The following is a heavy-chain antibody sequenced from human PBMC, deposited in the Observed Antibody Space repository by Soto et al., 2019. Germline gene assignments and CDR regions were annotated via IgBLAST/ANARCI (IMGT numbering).Heavy chain of an antibody. Sequence: QVQLVQSGAEVKKPGSSVKVSCKASGGTFSSYTISWVRQAPGQGLEWMGRIIPILGIANYAQKFQGRVTLTADPSTSTAYMELSSLRSEDTAVYYCAASYCSSTSCYPYYYYYMDVWGKGTTVTVSS. D-gene: IGHD2-2*01. CDR1: GGTFSSYT. CDR3: AASYCSSTSCYPYYYYYMDV. J-gene: IGHJ6*03. V-gene: IGHV1-69*02. CDR2: IIPILGIA.